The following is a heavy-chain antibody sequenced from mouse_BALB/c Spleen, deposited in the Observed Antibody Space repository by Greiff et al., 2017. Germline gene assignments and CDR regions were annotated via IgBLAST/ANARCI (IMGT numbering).Heavy chain of an antibody. CDR3: TSVEEYYYAMDY. CDR2: ISSGGSYT. J-gene: IGHJ4*01. V-gene: IGHV5-6-4*01. Sequence: EVKVVESGGGLVKPGGSLKLSCAASGFTFSSYTMSWVRQTPEKRLEWVATISSGGSYTYYPDSVKGRFTISRDNAKNTLYLQMSSLKSEDTAMYYCTSVEEYYYAMDYWGQGTSVTVSS. CDR1: GFTFSSYT.